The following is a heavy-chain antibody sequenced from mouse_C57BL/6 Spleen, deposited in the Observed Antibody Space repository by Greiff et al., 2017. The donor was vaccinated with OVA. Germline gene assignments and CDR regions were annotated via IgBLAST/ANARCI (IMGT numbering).Heavy chain of an antibody. D-gene: IGHD2-2*01. CDR3: ARVGVTTEFAY. J-gene: IGHJ3*01. CDR2: INYDGSST. CDR1: GFTFSDYY. Sequence: EVKLVESEGGLVQPGSSMKLSCTASGFTFSDYYMAWVRQVPEKGLEWVANINYDGSSTYYLDSLKSRFIISRDNAKNILYLQMSSLKSEDTATYYCARVGVTTEFAYWGQGTLVTVSA. V-gene: IGHV5-16*01.